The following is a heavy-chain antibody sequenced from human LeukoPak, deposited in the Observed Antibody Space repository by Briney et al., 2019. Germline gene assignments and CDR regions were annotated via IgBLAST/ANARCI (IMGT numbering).Heavy chain of an antibody. CDR3: ARGQTDNWNYHYYYYMDV. CDR1: GGSISSSSYY. Sequence: PSETLSLTCTVSGGSISSSSYYWGWIRQPPGKGLEWIGSIYYNGSTYYNPSLKSRVTISVDTSKNQFSLKLSSVTAADTAVYYCARGQTDNWNYHYYYYMDVWGKGTTVTVSS. D-gene: IGHD1-20*01. J-gene: IGHJ6*03. CDR2: IYYNGST. V-gene: IGHV4-39*07.